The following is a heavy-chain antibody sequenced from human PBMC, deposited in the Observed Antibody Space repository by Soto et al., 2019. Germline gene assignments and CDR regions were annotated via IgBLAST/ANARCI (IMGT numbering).Heavy chain of an antibody. J-gene: IGHJ4*02. Sequence: GGSLRLSCAASGFTFSSNAMTWVRQAPGKGLEWVSAISGSGGSTNYADSVKGRFTISRDNSKNTLYLQMNSLRAEDTAVYYCAKDVLRYFDWSGLDYWGQGTLVTVSS. CDR1: GFTFSSNA. V-gene: IGHV3-23*01. CDR3: AKDVLRYFDWSGLDY. CDR2: ISGSGGST. D-gene: IGHD3-9*01.